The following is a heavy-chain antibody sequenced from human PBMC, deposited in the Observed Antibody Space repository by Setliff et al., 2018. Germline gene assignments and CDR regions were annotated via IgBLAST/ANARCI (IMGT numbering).Heavy chain of an antibody. Sequence: SVKVSCKASGGTFSDNDMSWVRQAPGQGPEWMGGIIATVGGVSYAQKFQGRVTITADESTTTVYMELSSLTSEDTAMYYCARDPRDVYRRGGDCWGPGTLVTVSS. V-gene: IGHV1-69*13. D-gene: IGHD4-4*01. CDR3: ARDPRDVYRRGGDC. CDR1: GGTFSDND. CDR2: IIATVGGV. J-gene: IGHJ4*02.